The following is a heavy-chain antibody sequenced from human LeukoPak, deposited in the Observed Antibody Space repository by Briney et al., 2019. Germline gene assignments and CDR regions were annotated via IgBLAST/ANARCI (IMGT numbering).Heavy chain of an antibody. CDR2: ITTSSTYI. J-gene: IGHJ6*03. CDR3: ARDPYSGSYGDYYYYYMDV. D-gene: IGHD1-26*01. Sequence: GGSLRLSCAASGFSFSTYNMNWVRQAPGKGLEWVSSITTSSTYIYYADSVKGRFTISRDNAKNSLYLQMNSLRAEDTAVYYCARDPYSGSYGDYYYYYMDVWGKGTTVTTSS. V-gene: IGHV3-21*01. CDR1: GFSFSTYN.